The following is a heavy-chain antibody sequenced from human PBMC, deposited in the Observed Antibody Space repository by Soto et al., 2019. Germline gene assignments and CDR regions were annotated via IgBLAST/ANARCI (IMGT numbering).Heavy chain of an antibody. CDR3: ARGRSSGWYYFDY. Sequence: SETLSLTCTVSGGSISSSSYYWGWIRQPPGKGLEWIGCIYYSASTYYNPSLKSRVTISGDTSKNQFSLKRGSVTAADTAVYYCARGRSSGWYYFDYWGQGTLVTVSS. D-gene: IGHD6-19*01. CDR1: GGSISSSSYY. J-gene: IGHJ4*02. CDR2: IYYSAST. V-gene: IGHV4-39*01.